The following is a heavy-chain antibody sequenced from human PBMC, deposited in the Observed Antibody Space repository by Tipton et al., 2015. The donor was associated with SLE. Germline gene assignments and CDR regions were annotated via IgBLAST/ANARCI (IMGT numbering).Heavy chain of an antibody. Sequence: TLSLTCTVSGGSISTKSYYWGWIRQLPGKGLEWMGSVFDSGNTYYNPSLKSRVTISVDTSKNQFSLKLSSVTAADTAVYYCAKGNTGRFWSPYYDHWGQGALVTVSS. CDR3: AKGNTGRFWSPYYDH. V-gene: IGHV4-39*07. CDR2: VFDSGNT. J-gene: IGHJ4*02. CDR1: GGSISTKSYY. D-gene: IGHD1-26*01.